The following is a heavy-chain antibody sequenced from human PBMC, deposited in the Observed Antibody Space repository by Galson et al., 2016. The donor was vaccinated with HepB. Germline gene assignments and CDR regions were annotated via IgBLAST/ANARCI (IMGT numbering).Heavy chain of an antibody. CDR1: GFTFNNYA. Sequence: SLRLSCAASGFTFNNYAMSWVRQAPGKGLEWVSGISGSGGSTYYADSVRGRFTISRDNSKNTLYLQMNSLRAKDTAVYYGAKMEIAAFFHPRLVDYWGQGTLVTVSS. CDR3: AKMEIAAFFHPRLVDY. CDR2: ISGSGGST. V-gene: IGHV3-23*01. J-gene: IGHJ4*02. D-gene: IGHD2-15*01.